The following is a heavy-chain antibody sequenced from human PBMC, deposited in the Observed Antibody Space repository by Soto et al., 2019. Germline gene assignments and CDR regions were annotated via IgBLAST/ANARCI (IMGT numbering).Heavy chain of an antibody. V-gene: IGHV1-3*01. D-gene: IGHD2-8*01. CDR2: IDPGSGRA. CDR3: TRDLNGGNPFDY. Sequence: QVQLVQSGAEVKKPGASVRVSCKPSGYTLTNYAIHWVRRAAGQRLEWLAWIDPGSGRARYSQKVEGRIIGTRDNSATTFYMDLTSLTSEDTAVYLCTRDLNGGNPFDYWGQGALVTVSS. CDR1: GYTLTNYA. J-gene: IGHJ4*02.